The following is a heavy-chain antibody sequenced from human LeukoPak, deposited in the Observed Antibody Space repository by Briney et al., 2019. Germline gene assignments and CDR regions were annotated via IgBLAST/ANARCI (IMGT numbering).Heavy chain of an antibody. D-gene: IGHD2-2*02. CDR2: INHSGST. J-gene: IGHJ4*02. CDR3: ARGYCSSTSCYITRWAYYFDY. V-gene: IGHV4-34*01. CDR1: GGSFSGYY. Sequence: PSETLSLTCAVYGGSFSGYYWSWIRQPPGKGLEWIGEINHSGSTNYNPSLKSRVTISVDTSKNQFSLKLSSVTAADTAVYYCARGYCSSTSCYITRWAYYFDYWGQGTLVTVSS.